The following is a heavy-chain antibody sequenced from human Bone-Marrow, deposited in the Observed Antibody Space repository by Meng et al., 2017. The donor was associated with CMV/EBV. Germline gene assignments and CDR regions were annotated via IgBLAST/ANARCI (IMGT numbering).Heavy chain of an antibody. CDR1: GGTFSSYA. CDR3: ARDRRQWGGVYYFDY. CDR2: IIPIFGTA. Sequence: SVKVSCKASGGTFSSYAISWVRQAPGQGLEWMGGIIPIFGTANYAQKFQGRVTITTDESTSTAYMELSSLRSEDTAVYYCARDRRQWGGVYYFDYWGQGNLVTVSS. V-gene: IGHV1-69*05. J-gene: IGHJ4*02. D-gene: IGHD6-19*01.